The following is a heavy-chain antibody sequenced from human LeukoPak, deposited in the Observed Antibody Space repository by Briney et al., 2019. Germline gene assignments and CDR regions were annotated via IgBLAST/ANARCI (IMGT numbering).Heavy chain of an antibody. CDR2: ILYDVSNK. D-gene: IGHD1-14*01. J-gene: IGHJ4*02. CDR1: GFTFSSNG. V-gene: IGHV3-33*01. Sequence: GGSLRLSCAASGFTFSSNGTHWVRQAPGKGLEWVALILYDVSNKYYADSVKGRFTISRDNSKNTLFLQMNSLRAEDTAVYYCAGGIRHFDYWGQGTLVTVFS. CDR3: AGGIRHFDY.